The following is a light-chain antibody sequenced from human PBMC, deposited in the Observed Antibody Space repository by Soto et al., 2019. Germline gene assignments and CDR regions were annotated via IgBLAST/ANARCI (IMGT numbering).Light chain of an antibody. V-gene: IGKV3-15*01. CDR3: QQYNKWRT. CDR2: GAS. CDR1: ESVSSN. Sequence: VLTQSPRSLHLSPGQRATLSCRASESVSSNLAWYQQKPGQAPRLLIDGASTRATGIPARISGSGSGTEFTLTISILQSEDFAVYYCQQYNKWRTFGQGTKVDIK. J-gene: IGKJ1*01.